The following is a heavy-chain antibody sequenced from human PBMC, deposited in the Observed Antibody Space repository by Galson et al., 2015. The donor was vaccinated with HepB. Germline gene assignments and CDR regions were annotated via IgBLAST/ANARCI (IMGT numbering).Heavy chain of an antibody. V-gene: IGHV3-30*02. D-gene: IGHD3-22*01. CDR2: IRYDGSNK. Sequence: SLRLSCAASGFTFSSYGMHWVRQAPGKGLEWVAFIRYDGSNKYYADSVKGRFTISRDSSKNTLYLQMNSLRAEDTAVYYCVPSITMIVVVNDWGQGTLVTVSS. J-gene: IGHJ4*02. CDR1: GFTFSSYG. CDR3: VPSITMIVVVND.